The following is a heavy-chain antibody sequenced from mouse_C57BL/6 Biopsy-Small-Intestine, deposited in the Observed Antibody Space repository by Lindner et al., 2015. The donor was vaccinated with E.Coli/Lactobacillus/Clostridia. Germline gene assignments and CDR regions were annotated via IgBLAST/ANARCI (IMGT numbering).Heavy chain of an antibody. CDR3: ARGEEFAY. CDR2: VNPRNGGT. V-gene: IGHV1-42*01. J-gene: IGHJ3*01. Sequence: VQLQESGAELVTPGASVKISCKASGYSFTDCYMNWVKQSHGKSLEWIGRVNPRNGGTNYNQKFKGKATLTVDKSLSTAYMHLNSLTSEDSAVYYCARGEEFAYWGQGTLVTVSA. CDR1: GYSFTDCY.